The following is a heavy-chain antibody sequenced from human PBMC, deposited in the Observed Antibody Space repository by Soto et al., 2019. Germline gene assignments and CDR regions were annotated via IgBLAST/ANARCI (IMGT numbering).Heavy chain of an antibody. J-gene: IGHJ4*02. CDR3: AGHVGSGYFDF. CDR2: IYTSGNT. CDR1: GASVSNYY. D-gene: IGHD1-26*01. V-gene: IGHV4-59*02. Sequence: SESLSLTCNVSGASVSNYYWSWIRQPPGKGLEWVGYIYTSGNTNYNASVKGRVTISGDNSKNQLSLNLRSVTAAATAVYYCAGHVGSGYFDFWGQGTMVTVSS.